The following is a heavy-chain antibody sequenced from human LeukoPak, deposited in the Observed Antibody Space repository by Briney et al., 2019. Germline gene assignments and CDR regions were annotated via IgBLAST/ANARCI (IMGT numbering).Heavy chain of an antibody. D-gene: IGHD1-1*01. CDR3: AREGTAGTNLNWFDP. Sequence: SETLSLTCTVSGASISSYYWSWIRQPPGKGLEWIGYISYSGSTNFNPSLKSRVTISVDTSKNQFSLKLSSVTAADTAVYYCAREGTAGTNLNWFDPWGQGTLVTVSS. CDR1: GASISSYY. J-gene: IGHJ5*02. CDR2: ISYSGST. V-gene: IGHV4-59*01.